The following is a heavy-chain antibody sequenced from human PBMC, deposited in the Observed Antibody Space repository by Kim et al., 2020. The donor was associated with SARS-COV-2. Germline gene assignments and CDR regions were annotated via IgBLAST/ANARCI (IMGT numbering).Heavy chain of an antibody. J-gene: IGHJ3*02. V-gene: IGHV1-58*01. Sequence: NYAQKFQERVTITRDMSTSTAYMELSGLRSEDTAVYYCAAELFSDDAFDIWGQGTMVPVSS. CDR3: AAELFSDDAFDI.